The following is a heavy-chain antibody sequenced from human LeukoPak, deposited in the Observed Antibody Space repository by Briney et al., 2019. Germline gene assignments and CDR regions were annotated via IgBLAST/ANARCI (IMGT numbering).Heavy chain of an antibody. D-gene: IGHD3-10*01. CDR1: GFTFSSYS. J-gene: IGHJ4*02. Sequence: GGSLRLSCAASGFTFSSYSMSWVRQAPGKGLEWASYISSSSSTNYYADSVKGRFTISRDNAKNSLYLQMNRLRAEDTAVYYCARAPMGSADDYWGQGTLVTVSS. CDR2: ISSSSSTN. V-gene: IGHV3-48*01. CDR3: ARAPMGSADDY.